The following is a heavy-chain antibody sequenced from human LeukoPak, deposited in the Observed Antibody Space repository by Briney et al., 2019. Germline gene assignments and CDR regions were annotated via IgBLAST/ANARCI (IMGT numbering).Heavy chain of an antibody. D-gene: IGHD3-22*01. J-gene: IGHJ4*02. CDR3: ARGRYYDNSVYYYFDY. V-gene: IGHV3-23*01. CDR2: ISGSGGST. Sequence: GGSLRLSCAASGFTFSSYAMSWVRQAPGMGLAWVSAISGSGGSTYYADSVKDRFTISRDTSKNTLYLQTNSLRAEDTAVYYCARGRYYDNSVYYYFDYWGQGTLVTVSS. CDR1: GFTFSSYA.